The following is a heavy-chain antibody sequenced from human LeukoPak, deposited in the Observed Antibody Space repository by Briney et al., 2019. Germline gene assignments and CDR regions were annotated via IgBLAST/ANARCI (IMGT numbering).Heavy chain of an antibody. J-gene: IGHJ4*02. V-gene: IGHV1-18*01. CDR3: ARTSGYSGYASPDY. CDR1: GYTFTTYG. CDR2: ISAYNGNT. Sequence: ASVKVSCKASGYTFTTYGISWVRQAPGQGLEWMGWISAYNGNTNYAQKFQDRVTITADKSTSTAYMELSSLRSEDTAVYYCARTSGYSGYASPDYWGQGTLVTVSS. D-gene: IGHD5-12*01.